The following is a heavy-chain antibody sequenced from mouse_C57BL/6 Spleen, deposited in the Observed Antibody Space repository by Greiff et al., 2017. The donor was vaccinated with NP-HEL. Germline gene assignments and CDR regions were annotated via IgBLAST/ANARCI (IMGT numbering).Heavy chain of an antibody. Sequence: EVKLQESGAELVRPGASVKLSCTASGFNIKDDYMHWVKQRPEQGLEWIGWIDPENGDTEYASKFQGKATITADTSSNTAYLKLSSLTSEDTAVYYCTKAQIHGAMDYWGQGTSVTVSS. CDR2: IDPENGDT. CDR1: GFNIKDDY. J-gene: IGHJ4*01. CDR3: TKAQIHGAMDY. V-gene: IGHV14-4*01.